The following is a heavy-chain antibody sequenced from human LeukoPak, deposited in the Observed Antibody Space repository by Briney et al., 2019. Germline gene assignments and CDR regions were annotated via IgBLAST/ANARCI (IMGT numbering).Heavy chain of an antibody. CDR1: GHPFTGYY. CDR3: ARLADCSSSSCRSFDY. V-gene: IGHV1-2*02. J-gene: IGHJ4*02. D-gene: IGHD2-2*01. CDR2: INPNSGFT. Sequence: GASVKDSCKASGHPFTGYYLHWVRQAPGQGLERMGWINPNSGFTNYAQKFQGRVTMTRDTSISTAYMELSRLRSDDTAVYYCARLADCSSSSCRSFDYWGQGTLVTVSS.